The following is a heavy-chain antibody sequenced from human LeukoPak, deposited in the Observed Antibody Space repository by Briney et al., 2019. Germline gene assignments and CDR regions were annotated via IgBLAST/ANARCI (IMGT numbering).Heavy chain of an antibody. CDR1: GDSVSGNSAA. J-gene: IGHJ4*02. Sequence: SQTLSLTCAISGDSVSGNSAAWSWIRQSPSRGLEWLGRTYYRSKWYNDYAVSVKSRTTFNADTSKNQFSLQLNSVTPEDTAMYYCARDTPEYSSGWYYFDYWGQGTLVTVSS. V-gene: IGHV6-1*01. D-gene: IGHD6-19*01. CDR3: ARDTPEYSSGWYYFDY. CDR2: TYYRSKWYN.